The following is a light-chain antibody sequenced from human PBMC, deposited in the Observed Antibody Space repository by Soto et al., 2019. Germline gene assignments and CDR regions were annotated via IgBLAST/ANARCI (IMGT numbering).Light chain of an antibody. CDR2: GAS. Sequence: DIQMTQSPSSLSASLGDRVTITCRARESVSAYLNWYQQQPGKAPKLLIFGASNLQSGVPSRFTGSGYGTDFTLNISNLQPEDFGTYYCKQSSSVSVTFGQGTRLDIK. CDR1: ESVSAY. CDR3: KQSSSVSVT. V-gene: IGKV1-39*01. J-gene: IGKJ5*01.